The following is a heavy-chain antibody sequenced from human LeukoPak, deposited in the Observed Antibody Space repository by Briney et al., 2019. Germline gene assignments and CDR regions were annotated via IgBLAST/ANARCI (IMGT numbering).Heavy chain of an antibody. CDR1: GYTFTNYD. CDR3: ARDSGTTGEVKFDP. V-gene: IGHV1-69*13. D-gene: IGHD3-10*01. J-gene: IGHJ5*02. Sequence: SVKVSCKTSGYTFTNYDINWVRQATGQGLEWMGGIIPIFGTANYAQKFQGRVTITADESTSTAYMELSSLRSEDTAVYYCARDSGTTGEVKFDPWGQGTLVTVSS. CDR2: IIPIFGTA.